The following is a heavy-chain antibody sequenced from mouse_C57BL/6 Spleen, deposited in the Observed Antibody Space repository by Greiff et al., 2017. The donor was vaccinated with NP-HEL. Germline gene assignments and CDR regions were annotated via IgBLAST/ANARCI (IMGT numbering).Heavy chain of an antibody. CDR1: GYTFTSYW. D-gene: IGHD4-1*01. CDR3: TRELTGLSWFAY. J-gene: IGHJ3*01. V-gene: IGHV1-5*01. CDR2: IYPGNSDT. Sequence: VHVKQSGTVLARPGASVKMSCKTSGYTFTSYWMHWVKQRPGQGLEWIGAIYPGNSDTSYNQKFKGKAKLTAVTSASTAYMELSSLTNEDSAVYYCTRELTGLSWFAYWGQGTLVTVSA.